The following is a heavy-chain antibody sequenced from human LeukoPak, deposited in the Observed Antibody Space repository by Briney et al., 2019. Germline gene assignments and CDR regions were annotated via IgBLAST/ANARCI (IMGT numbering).Heavy chain of an antibody. CDR3: ARGGSSWQSFDY. J-gene: IGHJ4*02. CDR1: GGSISSYY. D-gene: IGHD6-13*01. Sequence: SETLSLTCTVSGGSISSYYWRWIRQPAGKGLEWIGRVYTSGTTNSNPSLKSRVTMSLDTSKNQFSLKLSSVTAADTAVYYCARGGSSWQSFDYWGQGTLVTVSS. CDR2: VYTSGTT. V-gene: IGHV4-4*07.